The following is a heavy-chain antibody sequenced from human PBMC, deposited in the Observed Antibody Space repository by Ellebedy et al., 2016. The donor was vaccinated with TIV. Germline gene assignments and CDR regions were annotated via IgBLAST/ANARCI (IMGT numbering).Heavy chain of an antibody. CDR2: ISSSSSYI. Sequence: GESLKISCAASGFTFSSYSMNWVRQAPGKGLEWVSSISSSSSYIYYGDSVKGRFTISRDNSKKTLYLQMSSLRADDTAIYYCAKDRSPTMIALDFWGQGTLVTVSS. CDR1: GFTFSSYS. CDR3: AKDRSPTMIALDF. D-gene: IGHD3-22*01. V-gene: IGHV3-21*01. J-gene: IGHJ4*02.